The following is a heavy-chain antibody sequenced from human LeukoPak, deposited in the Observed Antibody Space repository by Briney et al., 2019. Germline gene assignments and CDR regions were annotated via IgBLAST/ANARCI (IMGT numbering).Heavy chain of an antibody. CDR1: GFTFSNAW. V-gene: IGHV3-15*01. Sequence: PGGSLRLSCAASGFTFSNAWMSWVRQAPGKGLEWVGRIKSKTDGGTTDYAAPVKGRFTISRDDTKNTLYLQMNSLKTEDTAVYYCTTEAVPAATFDYWGQGTLVTVSS. J-gene: IGHJ4*02. CDR3: TTEAVPAATFDY. D-gene: IGHD2-2*01. CDR2: IKSKTDGGTT.